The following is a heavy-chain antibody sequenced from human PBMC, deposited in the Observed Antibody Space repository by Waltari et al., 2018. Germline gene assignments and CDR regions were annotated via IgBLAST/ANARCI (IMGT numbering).Heavy chain of an antibody. CDR3: AREDIVVVPAAISYYYYGMDV. CDR2: IYTSGST. J-gene: IGHJ6*02. Sequence: QVQLQESGPGLVQPSQTLSLTCPVSGGSISSGSYYWSWIRQPAGKGLEWIGRIYTSGSTNDNPSLKSRVTISVDTSKNQFSLKLSSVTAADTAVYYCAREDIVVVPAAISYYYYGMDVWGQGTTVTVSS. V-gene: IGHV4-61*02. CDR1: GGSISSGSYY. D-gene: IGHD2-2*01.